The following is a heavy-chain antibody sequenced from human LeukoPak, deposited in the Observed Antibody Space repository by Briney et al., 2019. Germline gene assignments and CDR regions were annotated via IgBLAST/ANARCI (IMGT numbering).Heavy chain of an antibody. Sequence: ASVKVSCKASGYTFTSYVINWVRQATGPGLEWMGWMNPNSGNTGYAQKFQGRVTITRNTSISTAYMELSSLRSEDTAVYYCARGFSSSWYGYYYYYYMDVWRKGTTVTVSS. CDR1: GYTFTSYV. CDR3: ARGFSSSWYGYYYYYYMDV. D-gene: IGHD6-13*01. J-gene: IGHJ6*03. V-gene: IGHV1-8*03. CDR2: MNPNSGNT.